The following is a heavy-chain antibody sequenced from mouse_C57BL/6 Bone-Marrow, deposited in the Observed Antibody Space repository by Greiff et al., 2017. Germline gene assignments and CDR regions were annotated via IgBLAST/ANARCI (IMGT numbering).Heavy chain of an antibody. D-gene: IGHD1-1*01. CDR1: GYSITSGYY. V-gene: IGHV3-6*01. J-gene: IGHJ2*01. CDR2: ISYDGSN. CDR3: AREGDYYGSSYLYYFDY. Sequence: EVQVVESGPGLVKPSQSLSLTCSVTGYSITSGYYWNWIRQFPGNKLEWMGYISYDGSNNYNPSLKNRISITRDTSKNQFFLKLNSVTTEDTATYYCAREGDYYGSSYLYYFDYWGQGTTLTVSS.